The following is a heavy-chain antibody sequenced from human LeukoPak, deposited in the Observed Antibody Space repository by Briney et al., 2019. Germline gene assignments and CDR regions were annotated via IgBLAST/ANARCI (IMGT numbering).Heavy chain of an antibody. J-gene: IGHJ4*02. V-gene: IGHV3-30*02. CDR1: GFTFSSYG. D-gene: IGHD1-26*01. CDR3: AKVRGRGSYLIGY. CDR2: IRYDGSNK. Sequence: GGSLRLSCAASGFTFSSYGMHWVRQAPGKGLEWVAFIRYDGSNKYYADSVKGRFTISRDNSKNTLYLQMNSLRAEDTAVYYCAKVRGRGSYLIGYWGQGTLDTVSS.